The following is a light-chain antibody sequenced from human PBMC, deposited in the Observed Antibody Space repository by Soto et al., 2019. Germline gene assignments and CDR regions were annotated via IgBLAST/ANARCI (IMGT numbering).Light chain of an antibody. V-gene: IGKV3-11*01. Sequence: EIVLTQSPATLSLSPGERATLSCRASQSVSSYLAWYKQKPGQAPRLLIYDASNRATGIPARFSGSGSGTDFTLTISSLEPEDFAVYYCQQRSNWLSTFGQGTRREIK. CDR1: QSVSSY. J-gene: IGKJ5*01. CDR3: QQRSNWLST. CDR2: DAS.